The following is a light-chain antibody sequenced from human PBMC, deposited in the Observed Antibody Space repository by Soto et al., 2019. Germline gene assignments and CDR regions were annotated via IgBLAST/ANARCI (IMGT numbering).Light chain of an antibody. CDR1: RDITDY. Sequence: DIQMTQSPSSLSASVGGRVTITSRASRDITDYLAWYQQKLGQVPKIMISAAPTLQSGVPSRFTASGSGTDFTLTVTGLQPEDFETYYCQNYDSAPWTFGQGTKVDIK. CDR3: QNYDSAPWT. CDR2: AAP. J-gene: IGKJ1*01. V-gene: IGKV1-27*01.